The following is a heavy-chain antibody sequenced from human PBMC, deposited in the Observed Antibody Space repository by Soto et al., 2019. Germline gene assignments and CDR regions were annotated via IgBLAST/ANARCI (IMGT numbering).Heavy chain of an antibody. V-gene: IGHV3-48*04. CDR2: INSGSTSV. D-gene: IGHD2-2*01. Sequence: EVQLAESGGGLVQPGGSLRLSCVASGFDFNRYSMNWVRQAPGGGLEWISYINSGSTSVFYADSVRGRCTISRDNAKNSLYLQMNSLRAEDTAVYYCTSSTSPDAYWGQGTLVTVSS. CDR1: GFDFNRYS. CDR3: TSSTSPDAY. J-gene: IGHJ4*02.